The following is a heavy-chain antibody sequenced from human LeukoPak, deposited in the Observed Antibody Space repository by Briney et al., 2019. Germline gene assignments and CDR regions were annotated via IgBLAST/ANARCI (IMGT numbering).Heavy chain of an antibody. J-gene: IGHJ4*02. V-gene: IGHV1-69*05. D-gene: IGHD6-6*01. CDR1: GGTFNNYA. CDR3: ARGRSMAVLNYFDY. CDR2: IIPISGTV. Sequence: ASVKVSCKASGGTFNNYAFSWVRQAPGQGLEWMGGIIPISGTVNYAQKFQGRVTISTDKSTSTAYMELSSLRSDDTAVYYCARGRSMAVLNYFDYWGQGSLVTVSS.